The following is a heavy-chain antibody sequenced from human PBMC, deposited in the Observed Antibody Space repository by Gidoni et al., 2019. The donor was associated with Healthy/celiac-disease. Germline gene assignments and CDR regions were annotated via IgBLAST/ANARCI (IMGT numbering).Heavy chain of an antibody. D-gene: IGHD6-13*01. Sequence: EVQLVESGGGLVQPGGSLRLSCAASGFTFSSYSMNWVRQAPGKGLEWVSYISSSSSTIYYADSVKGRFTISRDNAKNSLYLQMNSLRAEDTAVYYCARAGKDFGNWYFDLWGRGTLVTVSS. CDR1: GFTFSSYS. CDR2: ISSSSSTI. CDR3: ARAGKDFGNWYFDL. J-gene: IGHJ2*01. V-gene: IGHV3-48*01.